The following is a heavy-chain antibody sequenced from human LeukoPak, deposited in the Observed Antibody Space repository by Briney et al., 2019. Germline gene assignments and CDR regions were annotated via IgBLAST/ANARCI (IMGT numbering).Heavy chain of an antibody. CDR2: ISGSGYST. V-gene: IGHV3-23*01. Sequence: GGSLRLSCAASGFTFSSYAMSWVRQAPGKGREWVSLISGSGYSTYYADSVKGRFTISRDDSNNMLSLQMNGLRADDTALYYCAKSGSGTFRPFSWGQGTLVTVSS. CDR3: AKSGSGTFRPFS. D-gene: IGHD3-10*01. CDR1: GFTFSSYA. J-gene: IGHJ5*02.